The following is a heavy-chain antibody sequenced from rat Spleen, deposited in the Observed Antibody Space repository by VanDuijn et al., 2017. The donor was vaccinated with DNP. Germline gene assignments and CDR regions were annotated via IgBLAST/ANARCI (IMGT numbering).Heavy chain of an antibody. Sequence: EVQLVESGGGLVQPGRSLKLSCAASGFTFSDYAMAWVRQAPKKGLERVATINYDGGRTYYRDAVKVRFTISRDNAKSTLSLQMDSLRSEDTATYYCARLLSMYTTDYPFAYWGQGTLVTVSS. CDR3: ARLLSMYTTDYPFAY. J-gene: IGHJ3*01. CDR1: GFTFSDYA. V-gene: IGHV5-17*01. CDR2: INYDGGRT. D-gene: IGHD1-6*01.